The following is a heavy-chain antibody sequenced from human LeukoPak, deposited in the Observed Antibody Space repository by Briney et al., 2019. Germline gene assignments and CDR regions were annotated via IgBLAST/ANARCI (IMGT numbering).Heavy chain of an antibody. CDR2: IYYSGST. CDR1: GGSISSYY. CDR3: ARIGMVRGVLYGMDV. D-gene: IGHD3-10*01. V-gene: IGHV4-59*01. Sequence: KPSETLSLTCTVSGGSISSYYWSWVRQPPGKGLEWIWYIYYSGSTNYNPSLKSRVTISVDTSKNQFSLKLSSVTAADTAVYYCARIGMVRGVLYGMDVWGQGTTVTVSS. J-gene: IGHJ6*02.